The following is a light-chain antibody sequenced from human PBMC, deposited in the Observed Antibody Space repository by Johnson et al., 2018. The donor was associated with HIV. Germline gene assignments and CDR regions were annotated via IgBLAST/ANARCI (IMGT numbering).Light chain of an antibody. Sequence: QSVLTQPPSVSAAPGQKVTISCSGSSSNIGNNYVSWYQQLPGTAPKLLIYDNNKRPSGTPDRFSGSKSGKSATLALTGLQTGDEADYYCGTWDSSLSVYVFATGTKVTVL. J-gene: IGLJ1*01. CDR1: SSNIGNNY. V-gene: IGLV1-51*01. CDR2: DNN. CDR3: GTWDSSLSVYV.